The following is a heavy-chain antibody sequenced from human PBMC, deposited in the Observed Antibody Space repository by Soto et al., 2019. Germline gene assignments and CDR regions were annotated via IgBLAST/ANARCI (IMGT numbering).Heavy chain of an antibody. CDR3: AKDLRIAAAGHYYDYGMDV. CDR1: GFTFSSYG. Sequence: QVQLVESGGGVVQPGRSLRLSCAASGFTFSSYGMHWVRQAPGKGLEWVAVISYDGSNKYYADSVKGRFTISRDNSKNTLYLQMNSLRAEDTAVYYCAKDLRIAAAGHYYDYGMDVWGQGTTVTVSS. V-gene: IGHV3-30*18. D-gene: IGHD6-13*01. J-gene: IGHJ6*02. CDR2: ISYDGSNK.